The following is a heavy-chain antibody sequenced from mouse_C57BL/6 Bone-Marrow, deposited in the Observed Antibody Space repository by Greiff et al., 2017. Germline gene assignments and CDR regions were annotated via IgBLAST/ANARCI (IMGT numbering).Heavy chain of an antibody. CDR3: ARDEGIYYGIQAY. V-gene: IGHV5-4*01. D-gene: IGHD2-1*01. CDR2: ISDGGSYT. Sequence: EVKLMESGGGLVKPGGSLKLSCAASGFTFSSYAMSWVRQTPEKRLEWVATISDGGSYTYYPDNVKGRFTISRDNAKNNLYLQMSHLKSEETAMYYCARDEGIYYGIQAYWGQGTLVTVSA. J-gene: IGHJ3*01. CDR1: GFTFSSYA.